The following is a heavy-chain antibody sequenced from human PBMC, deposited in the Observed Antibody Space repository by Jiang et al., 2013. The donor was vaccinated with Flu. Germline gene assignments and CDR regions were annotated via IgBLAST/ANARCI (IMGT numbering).Heavy chain of an antibody. J-gene: IGHJ4*02. V-gene: IGHV5-51*01. CDR2: IYPGDSDT. CDR3: ARGDGDSGSTNHFDS. D-gene: IGHD5-12*01. Sequence: LVESGAEVKKAGESLTISCKGSGYSFTEYWIGWVRQMPGKGLEWMGIIYPGDSDTRYSPSFQGQVTISADKSISTAYLQWSSLKASDTAMYYCARGDGDSGSTNHFDSWGQGTMVTASS. CDR1: GYSFTEYW.